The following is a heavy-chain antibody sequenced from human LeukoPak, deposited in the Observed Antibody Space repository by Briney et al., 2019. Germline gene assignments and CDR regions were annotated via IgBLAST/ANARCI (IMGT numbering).Heavy chain of an antibody. CDR1: GGSFSGYY. Sequence: SETLSLTCAVYGGSFSGYYWSWIRQPPGKGLEWIGEINHSGSTNYNPSLKSRVTISVDTSKNQFSLKLSSVTAADTAVYYCARRVPYYYMDVWGKGTTVTVSS. J-gene: IGHJ6*03. CDR3: ARRVPYYYMDV. V-gene: IGHV4-34*01. CDR2: INHSGST.